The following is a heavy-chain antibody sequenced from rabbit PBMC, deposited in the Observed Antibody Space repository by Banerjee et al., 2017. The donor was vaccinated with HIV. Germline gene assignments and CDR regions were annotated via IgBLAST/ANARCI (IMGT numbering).Heavy chain of an antibody. D-gene: IGHD6-1*01. Sequence: QSLEESGGELVKPEGYLILNCPASGFSFSSYWICWVRKASRKGLEWIGIIYAGKGSTDYASWVNCRFTISSDNAQNTVDLQMNSLTAADTATYFCARAYTDGAAGYAYATPSRLDLWGQGTLVTVS. J-gene: IGHJ3*01. V-gene: IGHV1S7*01. CDR1: GFSFSSYW. CDR3: ARAYTDGAAGYAYATPSRLDL. CDR2: IYAGKGST.